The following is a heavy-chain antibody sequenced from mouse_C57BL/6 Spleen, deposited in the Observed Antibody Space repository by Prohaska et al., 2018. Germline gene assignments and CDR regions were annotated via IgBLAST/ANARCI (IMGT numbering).Heavy chain of an antibody. CDR1: GYAFSSSW. Sequence: QVQLQQSGPELVKPGASVKISCKASGYAFSSSWMNWVKQRPGKGLEWIGRIYPGDGDTNYNGKFKGKAKLTADKSSSTAYMQLSSLTSDDSAVYLCARSRLYDGGFAYWGQGNLVTVSA. CDR2: IYPGDGDT. D-gene: IGHD2-3*01. V-gene: IGHV1-82*01. J-gene: IGHJ3*01. CDR3: ARSRLYDGGFAY.